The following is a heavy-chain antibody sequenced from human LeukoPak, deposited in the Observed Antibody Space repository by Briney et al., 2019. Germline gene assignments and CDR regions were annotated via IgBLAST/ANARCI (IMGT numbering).Heavy chain of an antibody. Sequence: GGSLRLSCAASGFTFRNAWMSWVRQAPGKGREWVGRIKSKTDGGTTDYAAPVKGRFTISRDDSKNTLYLQMNSLKTEDTAVYYCTTYYYAARYMDVWGKGTTVTISS. V-gene: IGHV3-15*01. J-gene: IGHJ6*03. CDR2: IKSKTDGGTT. D-gene: IGHD3-10*01. CDR3: TTYYYAARYMDV. CDR1: GFTFRNAW.